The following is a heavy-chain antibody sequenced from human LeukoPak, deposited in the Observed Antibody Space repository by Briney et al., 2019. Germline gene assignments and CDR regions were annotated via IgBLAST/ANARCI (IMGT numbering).Heavy chain of an antibody. CDR1: GGTFSSYA. J-gene: IGHJ3*02. CDR2: IIPIFGTA. Sequence: SVKVSCKASGGTFSSYAISWVRQAPGQGLEWMGGIIPIFGTANYAQKFQGRVTITADKSKSTAYMELSCRRSEATAVYYCARQRYYDILTGYYTDDAFDIWGQGTMVTVSS. CDR3: ARQRYYDILTGYYTDDAFDI. D-gene: IGHD3-9*01. V-gene: IGHV1-69*06.